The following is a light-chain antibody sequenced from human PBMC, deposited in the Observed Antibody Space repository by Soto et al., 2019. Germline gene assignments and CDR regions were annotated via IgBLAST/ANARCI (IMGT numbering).Light chain of an antibody. CDR2: DVS. CDR1: SSDVGGYNY. V-gene: IGLV2-11*01. Sequence: QSVLTQPRSVSGSPGQSVTISCTGTSSDVGGYNYVSWYQQHPGKAPKLMIYDVSKRPSGVPDRFSGSKSGNTASLTISGLQAEDEADYYCQSYDSSLRGVFGTGTKLTVL. CDR3: QSYDSSLRGV. J-gene: IGLJ1*01.